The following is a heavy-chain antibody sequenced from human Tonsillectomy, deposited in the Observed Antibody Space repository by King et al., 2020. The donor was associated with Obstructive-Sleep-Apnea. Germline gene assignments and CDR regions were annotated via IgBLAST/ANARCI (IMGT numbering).Heavy chain of an antibody. CDR1: GYTFTGFY. CDR2: INPDSGGT. D-gene: IGHD5-12*01. V-gene: IGHV1-2*02. J-gene: IGHJ4*02. Sequence: VQLVESGAELKKPGASVKVSCKTSGYTFTGFYMHWVRQAPGQGLEWMGWINPDSGGTDYAQKFQGRVTMTRDTCISTVYMELSRLRSDDTAVYYCARNSGYDFFSDYWGQGTLVTVSS. CDR3: ARNSGYDFFSDY.